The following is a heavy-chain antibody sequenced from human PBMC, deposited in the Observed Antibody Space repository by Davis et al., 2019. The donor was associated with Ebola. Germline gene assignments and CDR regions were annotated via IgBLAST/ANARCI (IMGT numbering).Heavy chain of an antibody. CDR1: GGSFSGYY. CDR3: ARGPDCSGGSCYSGSWGYKNY. Sequence: PSETLSLTCAVYGGSFSGYYWSWIRQPPGKGLEWIGEINHSGSTNYNPSLKSRVTISVDTSKNQFSLKLSSVTAADTAVYYCARGPDCSGGSCYSGSWGYKNYWGQGTPVTVSS. V-gene: IGHV4-34*01. J-gene: IGHJ4*02. D-gene: IGHD2-15*01. CDR2: INHSGST.